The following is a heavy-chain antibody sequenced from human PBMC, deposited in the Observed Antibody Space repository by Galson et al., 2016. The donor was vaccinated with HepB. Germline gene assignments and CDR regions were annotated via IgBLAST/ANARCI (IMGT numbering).Heavy chain of an antibody. D-gene: IGHD3-3*01. J-gene: IGHJ6*02. Sequence: SVKVSCKASGYTFSSYGISWVRQAPGQGLEWMGWISAYNGQTYYTQKVRDRVTMTTDKSTDTAYMELRSLRSDDTAVYFCARDRRYHDFWSSFYEPRDSLDIWGQGTTVIVSS. CDR1: GYTFSSYG. CDR2: ISAYNGQT. CDR3: ARDRRYHDFWSSFYEPRDSLDI. V-gene: IGHV1-18*01.